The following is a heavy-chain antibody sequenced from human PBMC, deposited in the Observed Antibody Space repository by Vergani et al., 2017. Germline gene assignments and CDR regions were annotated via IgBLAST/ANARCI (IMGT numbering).Heavy chain of an antibody. CDR1: GFTFSSYW. Sequence: EVQLVESGGGLVQPGGSLRLSCAASGFTFSSYWMSWVRQAPGKGLEWVANIKQDGSEKYYVDSVKGRFTISRDNAKNSLYLQMNRLRAEDTAGYYCAGDLSSVVVTALGYWGQGTLVTVSS. CDR3: AGDLSSVVVTALGY. V-gene: IGHV3-7*01. CDR2: IKQDGSEK. J-gene: IGHJ4*02. D-gene: IGHD2-21*02.